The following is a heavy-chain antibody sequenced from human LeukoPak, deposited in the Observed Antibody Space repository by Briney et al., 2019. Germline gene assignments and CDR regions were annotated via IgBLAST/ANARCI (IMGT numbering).Heavy chain of an antibody. J-gene: IGHJ4*02. Sequence: GASVKVSCKASGYTFTNYGISWVRQAPGQGLEWMGWISAYKGDTNYAQKFQGRLTMTTDRSTSTAYMELRSLRSDDTAVYYCARDPNGDYDFDKWGRGTRVTVPS. D-gene: IGHD4-17*01. CDR1: GYTFTNYG. CDR2: ISAYKGDT. CDR3: ARDPNGDYDFDK. V-gene: IGHV1-18*01.